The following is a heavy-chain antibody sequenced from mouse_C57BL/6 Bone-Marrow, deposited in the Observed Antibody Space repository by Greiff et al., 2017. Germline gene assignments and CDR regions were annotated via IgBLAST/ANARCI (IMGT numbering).Heavy chain of an antibody. V-gene: IGHV7-1*01. CDR2: SRNKANDYTT. CDR1: GFTFSDFY. J-gene: IGHJ4*01. D-gene: IGHD2-1*01. CDR3: ARDASTVPSPDAMDY. Sequence: VQLKESGGGLVQSGRSLRLSCATSGFTFSDFYMEWVRQAPGKGLEWIAASRNKANDYTTEYSASVKGRFIVSRDTSQSILYLQMNALRAEDTASYYCARDASTVPSPDAMDYWGQGTSVTVSS.